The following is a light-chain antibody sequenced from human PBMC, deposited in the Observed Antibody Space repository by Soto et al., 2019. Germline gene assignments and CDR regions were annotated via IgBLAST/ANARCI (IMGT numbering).Light chain of an antibody. CDR1: SSDVGGYNY. V-gene: IGLV2-14*01. J-gene: IGLJ1*01. Sequence: QSALTQPASVSGSPGQSITISCTGTSSDVGGYNYVSWYQQHPGKAPKLMIYDVSNRPSGGSNRVSGSKSGNTASLPISGLQAEDEADYYCSSYTSSSTHNYVFGTGTKLTVL. CDR3: SSYTSSSTHNYV. CDR2: DVS.